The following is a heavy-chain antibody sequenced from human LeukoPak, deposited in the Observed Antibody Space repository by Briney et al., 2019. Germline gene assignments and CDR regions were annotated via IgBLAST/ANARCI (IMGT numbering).Heavy chain of an antibody. D-gene: IGHD6-13*01. V-gene: IGHV3-66*01. Sequence: GGSLRLSCAASGFTVSSNYMSWVRQAPGKGLEWVSVIYSGGSTYYADSVKGRFTISRDNSKNTLYLQMNSLRAEDTAVYYCARDLGIAAAGTLAFDIWGQGTMVTVSS. CDR1: GFTVSSNY. CDR2: IYSGGST. CDR3: ARDLGIAAAGTLAFDI. J-gene: IGHJ3*02.